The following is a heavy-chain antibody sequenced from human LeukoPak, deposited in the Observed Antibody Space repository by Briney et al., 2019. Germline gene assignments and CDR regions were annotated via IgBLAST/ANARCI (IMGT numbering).Heavy chain of an antibody. CDR1: GFTFSSYA. Sequence: GGSLRLSCAASGFTFSSYAMSWVRQAPGKGLEWVSAISGSGGSTYYADSVKGRFTISRDNSKNTLYLQMNSLRAEDTAVYYCAKGRPAMAPPEGVFDYWGQGTLVTVSS. J-gene: IGHJ4*02. CDR3: AKGRPAMAPPEGVFDY. CDR2: ISGSGGST. D-gene: IGHD2-2*01. V-gene: IGHV3-23*01.